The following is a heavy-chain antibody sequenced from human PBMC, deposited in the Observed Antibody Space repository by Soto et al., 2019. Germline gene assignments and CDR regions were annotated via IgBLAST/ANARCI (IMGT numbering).Heavy chain of an antibody. CDR2: IYYSGST. CDR3: ARVGGINWFDP. J-gene: IGHJ5*02. V-gene: IGHV4-31*03. Sequence: QVQLQESGPGLVKPSQTLSLTCTVSGGSISSGGYYWSWIRQHPGKGLEWIGYIYYSGSTYYNPSLKSRVTISVDKSKNQYTLKLSSVTAADTAVYYCARVGGINWFDPWGQGTLVTVSS. CDR1: GGSISSGGYY. D-gene: IGHD3-16*01.